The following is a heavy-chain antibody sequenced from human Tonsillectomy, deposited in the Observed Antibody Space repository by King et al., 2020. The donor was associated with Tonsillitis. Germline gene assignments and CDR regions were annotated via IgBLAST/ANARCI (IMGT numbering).Heavy chain of an antibody. CDR2: ISGSGGST. J-gene: IGHJ2*01. CDR1: GFTFSSYA. D-gene: IGHD2-15*01. CDR3: AKVGLIVVVVAAKGGDWYFDL. V-gene: IGHV3-23*04. Sequence: VQLVESGGGLVQPGGSLRLSCAASGFTFSSYAMSWVRQAPGKGLEWVSAISGSGGSTYYADSVKGRFTISRDNSKNTLYLQMNSLRAEDTAVYYCAKVGLIVVVVAAKGGDWYFDLWGRGTLVTVSS.